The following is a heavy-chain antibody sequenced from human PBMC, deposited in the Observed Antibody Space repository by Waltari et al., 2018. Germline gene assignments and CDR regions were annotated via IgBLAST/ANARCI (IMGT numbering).Heavy chain of an antibody. J-gene: IGHJ3*02. V-gene: IGHV1-69*14. D-gene: IGHD5-18*01. CDR2: IIPIFGTA. Sequence: QVQLVQSGAEVKKPGSSVKVSCKASGGTFSSYAIRWVRQAPGQGLEWMGGIIPIFGTANYAQKFQGRVTITADKSTSTAYMELSSLRSEDTAVYYCARLRYSYGSDAFDIWGQGTMVTVSS. CDR1: GGTFSSYA. CDR3: ARLRYSYGSDAFDI.